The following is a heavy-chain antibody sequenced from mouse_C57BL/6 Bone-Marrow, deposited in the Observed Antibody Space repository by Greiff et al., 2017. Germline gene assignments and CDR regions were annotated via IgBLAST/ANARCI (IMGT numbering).Heavy chain of an antibody. D-gene: IGHD2-3*01. CDR2: IDPSDSYN. CDR3: AKGDGYRFAY. V-gene: IGHV1-69*01. CDR1: GYTFTSHW. J-gene: IGHJ3*01. Sequence: QVQLKQPGAELVMPGASVKLSCKASGYTFTSHWMHWVKQRPGQGLEWIGEIDPSDSYNNYNQKFKGKSTLTVDKSSSAAYRQLSSLTSEDSAVYYCAKGDGYRFAYWGQGTLVTVSA.